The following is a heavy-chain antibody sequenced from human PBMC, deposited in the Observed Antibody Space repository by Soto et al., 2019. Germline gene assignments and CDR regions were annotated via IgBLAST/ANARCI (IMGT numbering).Heavy chain of an antibody. Sequence: PGQGLEWMGWISAYNGNTNYAQKLQGRVTMTTDTSTSTAYMELRSLRSDDTAVYYCARGIGGSGWFLTSWFDPWGQGTLVTVSS. J-gene: IGHJ5*02. CDR2: ISAYNGNT. V-gene: IGHV1-18*01. D-gene: IGHD6-19*01. CDR3: ARGIGGSGWFLTSWFDP.